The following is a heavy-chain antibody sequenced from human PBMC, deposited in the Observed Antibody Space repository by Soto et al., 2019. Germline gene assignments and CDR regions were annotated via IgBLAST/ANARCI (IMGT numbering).Heavy chain of an antibody. Sequence: SGPKLVNPTQTLTLTFTFSVFSLSTSGMCVSWIRQPPGKALEWLALIDWDDDKYYSTSLKTRLTISKDTSNNLVVLTMTNMDPVDTATYYCARIRAAARRNYSFYVMDVWGQGTTVTVS. CDR3: ARIRAAARRNYSFYVMDV. V-gene: IGHV2-70*01. D-gene: IGHD6-13*01. J-gene: IGHJ6*02. CDR2: IDWDDDK. CDR1: VFSLSTSGMC.